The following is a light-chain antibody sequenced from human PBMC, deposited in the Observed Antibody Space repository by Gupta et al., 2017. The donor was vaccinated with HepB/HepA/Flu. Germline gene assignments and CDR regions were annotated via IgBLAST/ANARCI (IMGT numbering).Light chain of an antibody. J-gene: IGKJ1*01. CDR3: QQNVHWPPT. CDR1: QSLAYSDGNTY. V-gene: IGKV2-30*01. CDR2: QAS. Sequence: DVVMNQAPLSLPVTLGRPASLSCMSSQSLAYSDGNTYLNCFQQRPGQSPRRLIYQASKRDSGVPDRFSGSGSGTDFTLKISRVEAEDVGVYYCQQNVHWPPTFGQGTKVEIK.